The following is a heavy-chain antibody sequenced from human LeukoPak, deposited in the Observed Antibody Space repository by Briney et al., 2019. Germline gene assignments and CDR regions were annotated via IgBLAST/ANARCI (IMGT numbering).Heavy chain of an antibody. CDR1: GGSFSGYY. V-gene: IGHV4-34*01. Sequence: SETLSLTCAVYGGSFSGYYWSWIRQPPGKGLEWIGEINHSGSTNYNPSLKSRVTISVDTSKNQFSLKLSSVTAADTAVYYCARAGWGVTGWFDPWGQGTLVTVSS. J-gene: IGHJ5*02. CDR2: INHSGST. CDR3: ARAGWGVTGWFDP. D-gene: IGHD6-19*01.